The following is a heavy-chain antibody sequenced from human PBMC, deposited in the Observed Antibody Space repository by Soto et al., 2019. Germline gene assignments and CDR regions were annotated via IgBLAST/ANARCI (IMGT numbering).Heavy chain of an antibody. J-gene: IGHJ3*02. V-gene: IGHV1-69*02. CDR2: IIPILGIA. Sequence: QVQLVQSGAEVKKPGSSVKVSCKASGGTFSSYTISWVRQAPGQGLEWMGRIIPILGIANYGQKFQGRVTTPADKSTRTAYVELSSLRSVDTVVYYCATQFYGAGSYSSAVDMWGQGTMDTVSS. D-gene: IGHD3-10*01. CDR3: ATQFYGAGSYSSAVDM. CDR1: GGTFSSYT.